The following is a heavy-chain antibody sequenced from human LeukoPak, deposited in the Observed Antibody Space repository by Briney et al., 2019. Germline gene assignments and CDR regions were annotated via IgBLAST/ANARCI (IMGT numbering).Heavy chain of an antibody. V-gene: IGHV3-21*01. J-gene: IGHJ5*02. Sequence: GGSLRLSCAASGFTFSSYSMNWVRQAPGKGLEWVSSISSSSSYIYYADSVKGRFTISRNNAKNSLYLQMDSLRAEDTAVYYCAKLGRTAPNWFDPWGQGTLVTVSS. D-gene: IGHD2-15*01. CDR1: GFTFSSYS. CDR2: ISSSSSYI. CDR3: AKLGRTAPNWFDP.